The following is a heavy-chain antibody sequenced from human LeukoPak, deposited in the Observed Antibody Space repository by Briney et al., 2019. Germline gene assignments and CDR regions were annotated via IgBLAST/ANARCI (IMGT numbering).Heavy chain of an antibody. CDR3: AREFSWKQLVRRYYYMDV. CDR1: GYTFTSYA. J-gene: IGHJ6*03. V-gene: IGHV7-4-1*02. Sequence: ASVKVSCKASGYTFTSYAMNWVRQAPGQGLEWMGWINTNTGNPTYAQGFTGRFVFSLDTSVSTAYLQISSLKAEDTAVYYCAREFSWKQLVRRYYYMDVWGKGTTVTISS. CDR2: INTNTGNP. D-gene: IGHD6-6*01.